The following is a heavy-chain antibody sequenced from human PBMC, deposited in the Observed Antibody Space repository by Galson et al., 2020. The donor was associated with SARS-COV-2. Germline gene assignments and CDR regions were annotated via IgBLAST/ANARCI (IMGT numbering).Heavy chain of an antibody. J-gene: IGHJ6*02. D-gene: IGHD2-2*01. V-gene: IGHV3-30-3*01. Sequence: TGGSLRLSCAASGFTFINSAIHWVRQAPGKGLEWVAVILNDGTKKYYAESVKGRFTISRDNSENTLYLQMNNLRGEDTAVYFCARDTVCTGCFFEAYYYGMDVWGQGTTVTVSS. CDR1: GFTFINSA. CDR3: ARDTVCTGCFFEAYYYGMDV. CDR2: ILNDGTKK.